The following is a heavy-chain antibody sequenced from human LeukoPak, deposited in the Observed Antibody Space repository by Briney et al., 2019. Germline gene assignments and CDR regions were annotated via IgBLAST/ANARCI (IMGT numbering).Heavy chain of an antibody. CDR2: IIPILGIA. J-gene: IGHJ4*02. D-gene: IGHD1-26*01. Sequence: GASVKVSCKASGGTFSSYAISWVRQAPGQGLEWMGRIIPILGIANYAQKFQGRVTITADKSTSTAYMELSSLRSEDTAVYYCARDLGQWELPTRFDYWGQGTLVTVSS. CDR1: GGTFSSYA. V-gene: IGHV1-69*04. CDR3: ARDLGQWELPTRFDY.